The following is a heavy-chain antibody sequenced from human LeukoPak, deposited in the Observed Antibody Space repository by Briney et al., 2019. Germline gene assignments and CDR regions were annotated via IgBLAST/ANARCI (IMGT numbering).Heavy chain of an antibody. Sequence: SETLSLTCTVSGGSISSSSYYWGWIRQPPGKGLEWIGSIYYSGSTYYSPSLKSRVTISVDTSKNQFSLKLSSVTAADTAVYYCARLVSVIAVAGLWGQGTLVTVSS. J-gene: IGHJ4*02. V-gene: IGHV4-39*01. D-gene: IGHD6-19*01. CDR1: GGSISSSSYY. CDR2: IYYSGST. CDR3: ARLVSVIAVAGL.